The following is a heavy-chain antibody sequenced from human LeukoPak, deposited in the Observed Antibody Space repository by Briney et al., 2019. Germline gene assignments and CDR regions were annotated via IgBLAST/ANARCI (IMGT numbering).Heavy chain of an antibody. CDR1: GNTFSSPG. D-gene: IGHD3-3*01. V-gene: IGHV1-18*01. Sequence: ASVKVSCKASGNTFSSPGITWVRQAPGQGLEWMGWISSRSGNTKYAPKVQGRVTMTTDTSTSTAYMELRSLRSDDTAVYYCARGRHYDFWSGYYPYYFDYWGQGTLVTVSS. CDR3: ARGRHYDFWSGYYPYYFDY. CDR2: ISSRSGNT. J-gene: IGHJ4*02.